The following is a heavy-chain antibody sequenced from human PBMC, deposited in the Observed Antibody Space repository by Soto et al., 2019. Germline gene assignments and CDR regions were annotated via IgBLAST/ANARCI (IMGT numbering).Heavy chain of an antibody. CDR1: AFSLRSARMG. CDR3: VRMDSRIAAD. Sequence: QVTLKESGPVLVKPTETLTLTCTVSAFSLRSARMGVSWIRQPPGKALEWLAHIFPNDIRSYRTYLRSRLTISKDTSKSQVVLKMTNMDLVDTATYFCVRMDSRIAADWGQGTLVTVSS. D-gene: IGHD6-25*01. V-gene: IGHV2-26*02. J-gene: IGHJ4*02. CDR2: IFPNDIR.